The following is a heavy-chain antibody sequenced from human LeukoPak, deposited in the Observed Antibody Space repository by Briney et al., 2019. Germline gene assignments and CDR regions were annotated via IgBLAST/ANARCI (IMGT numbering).Heavy chain of an antibody. V-gene: IGHV3-30*04. Sequence: GGSLRLSCAASGFTFSSYAMHWVRQAPGKGLEWVAVISYDGSNKYYADSVKGRFTISRDNSKNTLYLQMNSLRAEDTAVYYCANYGRHFASWGQGTLVTVSP. CDR1: GFTFSSYA. CDR2: ISYDGSNK. D-gene: IGHD4-17*01. CDR3: ANYGRHFAS. J-gene: IGHJ4*02.